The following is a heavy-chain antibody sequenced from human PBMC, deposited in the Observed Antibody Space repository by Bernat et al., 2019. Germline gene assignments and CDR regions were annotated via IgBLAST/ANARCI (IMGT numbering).Heavy chain of an antibody. CDR2: IIPIFGTA. V-gene: IGHV1-69*06. Sequence: QVQLVQSGAEVKKPGSSVKVSCKASGGTFSSYAISWVRQAPGQGLEWMGGIIPIFGTANYAQKFQGRVTITADKSTSTAYMELSRLRSDDTAVYYCAREEGIAVAGIFNYYYGMDVWGQGTTVTVSS. CDR1: GGTFSSYA. D-gene: IGHD6-19*01. J-gene: IGHJ6*02. CDR3: AREEGIAVAGIFNYYYGMDV.